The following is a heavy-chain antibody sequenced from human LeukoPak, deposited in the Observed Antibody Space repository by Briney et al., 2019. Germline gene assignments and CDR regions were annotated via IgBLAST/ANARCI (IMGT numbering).Heavy chain of an antibody. V-gene: IGHV3-48*01. Sequence: PGGSLRLSCAASGFTFSSYSMNWVRQAPGKGLEWVSYISSSSSTIYYADSVKGRFTISRDNARNSLYLQMNSLRAEDTAVYYCAKDSGPPFDYWGQGTLVTVSS. CDR3: AKDSGPPFDY. J-gene: IGHJ4*02. CDR1: GFTFSSYS. CDR2: ISSSSSTI.